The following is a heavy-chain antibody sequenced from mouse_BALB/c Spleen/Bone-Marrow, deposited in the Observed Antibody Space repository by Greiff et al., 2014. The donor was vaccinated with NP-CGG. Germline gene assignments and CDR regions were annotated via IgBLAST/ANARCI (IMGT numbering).Heavy chain of an antibody. CDR2: IDPSDSET. Sequence: QVQLQQFGPQLVRPGASVKISCKASGYSISSYWMHWVKQRPGQGLEWIGMIDPSDSETRLNQKFKDKATLTVDKSSSTAYMQLNSPTSEDSAVYYCAPHYYGYAWFAYWGQGTLVTVSA. V-gene: IGHV1-74*01. J-gene: IGHJ3*01. CDR3: APHYYGYAWFAY. D-gene: IGHD1-2*01. CDR1: GYSISSYW.